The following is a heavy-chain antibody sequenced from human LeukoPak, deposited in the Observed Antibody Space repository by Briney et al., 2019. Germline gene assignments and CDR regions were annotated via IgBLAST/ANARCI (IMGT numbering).Heavy chain of an antibody. CDR3: ARDTAAATVDY. CDR2: IYYSGST. D-gene: IGHD6-13*01. Sequence: SETLSPTCTVSGGSISSGGYYWSWIRQHPGKGLEWIGYIYYSGSTYYNPSLKSRVTISVDTSKNQFSLKLSSVTAADTAVYYCARDTAAATVDYWGQGTLVTVSS. J-gene: IGHJ4*02. V-gene: IGHV4-31*03. CDR1: GGSISSGGYY.